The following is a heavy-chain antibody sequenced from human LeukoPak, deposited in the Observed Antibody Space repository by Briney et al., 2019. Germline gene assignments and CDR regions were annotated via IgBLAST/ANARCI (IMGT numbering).Heavy chain of an antibody. J-gene: IGHJ4*02. CDR2: ISWNSDSI. V-gene: IGHV3-9*01. CDR3: AKITEYSSGWFDY. Sequence: PGGSLRLSCAASGFTFDDYAMHWVRQAPGKGLEWVSGISWNSDSIGYADSVKGRFTISRDNAKNSLYLQMNSLRAEDTALYYCAKITEYSSGWFDYWGQGTLVTVSS. CDR1: GFTFDDYA. D-gene: IGHD6-19*01.